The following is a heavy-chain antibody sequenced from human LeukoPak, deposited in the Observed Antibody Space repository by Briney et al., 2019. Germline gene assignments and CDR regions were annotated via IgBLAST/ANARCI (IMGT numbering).Heavy chain of an antibody. D-gene: IGHD3-9*01. V-gene: IGHV3-23*01. CDR1: GFTFSSYA. CDR3: AKVKTGYLYDAPDY. CDR2: ISGSGGST. Sequence: GGSLRLSCAASGFTFSSYAMSWVRQAPGKGLEWVSAISGSGGSTYYADSVKGRFTISRDSSKNTLYLQMNSLRAEDTAVYYCAKVKTGYLYDAPDYWGQGTLVTVSS. J-gene: IGHJ4*02.